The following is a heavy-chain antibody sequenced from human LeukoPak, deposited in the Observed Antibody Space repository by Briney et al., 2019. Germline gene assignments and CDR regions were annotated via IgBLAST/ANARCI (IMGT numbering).Heavy chain of an antibody. CDR2: IIPMFGTA. V-gene: IGHV1-69*13. D-gene: IGHD4-17*01. CDR3: ARMTVTTEYFQH. CDR1: GGTFSSYA. Sequence: ASVKVSCRASGGTFSSYAISWVRQAPGQGLEWMGGIIPMFGTANYAQKFQGRVTITADESTRTAYMELSSLRSEDTAVYYCARMTVTTEYFQHWGQGTLVTVSS. J-gene: IGHJ1*01.